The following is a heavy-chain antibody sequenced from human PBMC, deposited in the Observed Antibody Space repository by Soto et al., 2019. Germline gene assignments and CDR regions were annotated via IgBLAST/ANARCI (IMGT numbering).Heavy chain of an antibody. D-gene: IGHD4-17*01. CDR1: GGSISGNY. CDR2: ICYSGYT. J-gene: IGHJ4*02. Sequence: QVQLQESGPGLVKPSETLSLTCTVSGGSISGNYWSWIRQPPGKELEWIGYICYSGYTNYNPSLESRVTISVDTSKNQFSLKLSSVTAADTAVYYCASQRTSVTTNFDYWGQGTLVTVSS. V-gene: IGHV4-59*01. CDR3: ASQRTSVTTNFDY.